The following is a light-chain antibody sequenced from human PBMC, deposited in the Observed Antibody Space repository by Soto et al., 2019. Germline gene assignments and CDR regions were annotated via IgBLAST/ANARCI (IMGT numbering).Light chain of an antibody. CDR2: EVT. V-gene: IGLV2-14*01. CDR1: SSDVGGYNY. J-gene: IGLJ1*01. Sequence: QSVLTQPASVSGSPGQSITISCTGTSSDVGGYNYVSWYQHHPGKAPKLLIYEVTNRPSGVSNRFSGSKSGDTASLTISGLQAEDEADYYCSSYTSSITLIVFGTGTRSPS. CDR3: SSYTSSITLIV.